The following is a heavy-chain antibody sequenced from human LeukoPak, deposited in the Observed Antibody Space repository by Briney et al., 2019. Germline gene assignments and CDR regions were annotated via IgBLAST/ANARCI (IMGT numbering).Heavy chain of an antibody. Sequence: SSETLSLTCTVSGGSISSSSYYWGWIRQPPGKGLEWIGSIYYSGSTYYNPSLKSRVTISVDTSKNQFSLKLSSVTAADTAVYYCAKDRGGDYEYYFDYWGQGTLVTVSS. CDR2: IYYSGST. CDR3: AKDRGGDYEYYFDY. J-gene: IGHJ4*02. CDR1: GGSISSSSYY. D-gene: IGHD4-17*01. V-gene: IGHV4-39*07.